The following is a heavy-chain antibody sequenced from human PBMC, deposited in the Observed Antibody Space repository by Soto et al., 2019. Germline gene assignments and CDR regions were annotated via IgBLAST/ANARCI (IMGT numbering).Heavy chain of an antibody. CDR3: VRDDYRSGWYSFEY. D-gene: IGHD2-15*01. Sequence: EVQLVESGGGLAQPGGSLTLSCAASGFTFSSYWMHWVRQGPGKGLVCVSRINSDGSATTYADSVKGRFTISRDNAKNRLDLQMNSLRGEDTAVYYCVRDDYRSGWYSFEYWGQGTLVTVSS. J-gene: IGHJ4*02. CDR1: GFTFSSYW. CDR2: INSDGSAT. V-gene: IGHV3-74*01.